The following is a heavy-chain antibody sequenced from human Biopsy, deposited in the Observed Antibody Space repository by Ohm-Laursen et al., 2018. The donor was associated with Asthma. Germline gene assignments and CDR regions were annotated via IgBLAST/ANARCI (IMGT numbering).Heavy chain of an antibody. V-gene: IGHV1-58*01. CDR1: GVALSGYT. D-gene: IGHD2/OR15-2a*01. CDR2: IVFASGAT. CDR3: AAGRTSLQGESLI. J-gene: IGHJ4*01. Sequence: SSVKVSCNASGVALSGYTFEWVRQARGVGLEWIAWIVFASGATNYAQNFQDRLTVTRDMSAGSVSMELRGLSSTDTAVYYCAAGRTSLQGESLIWGQGTLVSVSS.